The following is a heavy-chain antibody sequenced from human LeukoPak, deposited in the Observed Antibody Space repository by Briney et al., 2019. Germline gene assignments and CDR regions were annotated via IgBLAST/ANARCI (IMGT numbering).Heavy chain of an antibody. CDR1: GYTFTSYA. V-gene: IGHV7-4-1*02. J-gene: IGHJ4*02. CDR3: ARDGIVATDSYFDY. Sequence: GASVKVSCKASGYTFTSYAMNWVRQAPGQGLEWMGWINTNTGNPTYAQGFTGRFVFSLDTSVSTAYLQISSLKAEDTAVYYCARDGIVATDSYFDYWGQGTLVTVSS. CDR2: INTNTGNP. D-gene: IGHD5-12*01.